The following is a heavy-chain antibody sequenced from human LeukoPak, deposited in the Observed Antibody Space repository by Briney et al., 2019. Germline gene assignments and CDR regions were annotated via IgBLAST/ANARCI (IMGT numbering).Heavy chain of an antibody. Sequence: SEILSLTCAVYGGSFSGYYWSWIRQPPGKGLEWIGEINHSGSTNYNPSLKSRVTISVDTSKNQFSLKLSSVTAADTAVYYCARYEVVAATDAFDIWGQGTMVTVSS. CDR3: ARYEVVAATDAFDI. CDR2: INHSGST. CDR1: GGSFSGYY. V-gene: IGHV4-34*01. J-gene: IGHJ3*02. D-gene: IGHD2-15*01.